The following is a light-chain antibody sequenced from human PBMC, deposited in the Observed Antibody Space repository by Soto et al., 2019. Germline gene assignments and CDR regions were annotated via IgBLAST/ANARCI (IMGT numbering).Light chain of an antibody. V-gene: IGLV2-23*02. CDR2: EES. J-gene: IGLJ2*01. Sequence: QSALTQPASVSGSPGQSITISCTGTSSDVGGYSLVSWYQQRPGKAPQLMIYEESQRPSGVSNRFSGSKSGNTASLTISGLQAEDEADYYCCSYVGRSPFGVIFGGGTQLTVL. CDR1: SSDVGGYSL. CDR3: CSYVGRSPFGVI.